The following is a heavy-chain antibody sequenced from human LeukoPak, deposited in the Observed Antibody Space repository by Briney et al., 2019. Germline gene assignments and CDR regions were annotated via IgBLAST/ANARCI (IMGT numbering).Heavy chain of an antibody. V-gene: IGHV4-59*01. J-gene: IGHJ4*02. CDR3: AGGYSYGPDFDY. Sequence: ASETLSLTCAVSGGSISSYYWSWIRQPPGKGLEWIGYIYYSGSTNYNPSLKSRVTISVDTSKNQFSLKLSSVTAADTAVYYCAGGYSYGPDFDYWGQGTLVTVSS. CDR1: GGSISSYY. CDR2: IYYSGST. D-gene: IGHD5-18*01.